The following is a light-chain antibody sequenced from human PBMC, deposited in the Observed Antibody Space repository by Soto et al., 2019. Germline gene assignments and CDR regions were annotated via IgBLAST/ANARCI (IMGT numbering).Light chain of an antibody. V-gene: IGKV3-20*01. J-gene: IGKJ2*01. Sequence: EIVLTRSPGTLSLSPGEGATLSCRASQSVSSSYLAWYQQKPGQAPRLLIFGASSRATGIPDRFSGSGSGTDFTLTISRLEPEDFAVYYCQHYGRSLMNTFGQGTKLAIQ. CDR2: GAS. CDR1: QSVSSSY. CDR3: QHYGRSLMNT.